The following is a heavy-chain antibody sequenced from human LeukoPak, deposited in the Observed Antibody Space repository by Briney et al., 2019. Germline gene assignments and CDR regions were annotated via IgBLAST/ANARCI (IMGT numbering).Heavy chain of an antibody. CDR3: ARTGYSSGWFNDH. CDR1: GFSVRTHS. CDR2: IYNDGST. Sequence: GGSLRLSCVVSGFSVRTHSMSWVRQAPAKGLEWVSVIYNDGSTYYSDSVKGRFAISRDNSKNALYLQMNSLRVDDTAVYYCARTGYSSGWFNDHWGQGTLVTVSS. V-gene: IGHV3-53*01. D-gene: IGHD6-19*01. J-gene: IGHJ4*02.